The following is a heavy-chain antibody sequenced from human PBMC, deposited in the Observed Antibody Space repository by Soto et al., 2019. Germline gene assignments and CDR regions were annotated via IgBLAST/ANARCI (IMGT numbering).Heavy chain of an antibody. V-gene: IGHV1-69*06. D-gene: IGHD5-12*01. CDR3: ARAWPRMATIQDYYYYGMDV. Sequence: SVKVSCKASGGTFSSYAISWVRQAPGQGLEWMGGIIPIFGTANYAQKFQGRVTITADKSTSTAYMELSSLRSEDTAVYYCARAWPRMATIQDYYYYGMDVWGQGTTVTAP. CDR2: IIPIFGTA. J-gene: IGHJ6*02. CDR1: GGTFSSYA.